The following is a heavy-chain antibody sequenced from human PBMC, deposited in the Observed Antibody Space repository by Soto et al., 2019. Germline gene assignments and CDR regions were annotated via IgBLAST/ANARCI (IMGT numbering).Heavy chain of an antibody. CDR3: ARDSGWYPEY. V-gene: IGHV4-59*01. Sequence: PSETLSLTCNVSGGSSSGKSWNWVRQSPGKGLEWIGYMYHSGNTKYNPSLKSRVAISGDTSKNQISLRLSSVTAADTAVYYCARDSGWYPEYWVQG. D-gene: IGHD6-19*01. J-gene: IGHJ4*02. CDR1: GGSSSGKS. CDR2: MYHSGNT.